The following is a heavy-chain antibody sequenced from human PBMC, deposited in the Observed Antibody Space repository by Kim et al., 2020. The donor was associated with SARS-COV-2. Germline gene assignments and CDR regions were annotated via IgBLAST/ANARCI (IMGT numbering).Heavy chain of an antibody. CDR1: GGSISSSNW. Sequence: SETLSLTCAVSGGSISSSNWWSWVRQPPGKGLEWIGEIYHSGSTNYNPSLKSRVTISVDKSKNQFSLKPSSVTAADTAAYYCARGPWLYDSSGRYFDYWGQGTLVTVSS. CDR3: ARGPWLYDSSGRYFDY. J-gene: IGHJ4*02. D-gene: IGHD3-22*01. CDR2: IYHSGST. V-gene: IGHV4-4*02.